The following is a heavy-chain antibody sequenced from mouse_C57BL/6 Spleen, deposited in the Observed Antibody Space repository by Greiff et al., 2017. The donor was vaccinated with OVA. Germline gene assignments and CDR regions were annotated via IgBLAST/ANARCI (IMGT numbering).Heavy chain of an antibody. CDR3: ARAITGTGAYYFDY. CDR1: GFTFSDYG. V-gene: IGHV5-15*01. D-gene: IGHD4-1*01. CDR2: ISNLAYSI. Sequence: EVQLVESGGGLVQPGGSLKLSCAASGFTFSDYGMAWVRQAPRKGPEWVAFISNLAYSIYYADTVTGRFTISRENAKNTLYLEMSSLRSEDTAMYYCARAITGTGAYYFDYWGQGTTLTVSS. J-gene: IGHJ2*01.